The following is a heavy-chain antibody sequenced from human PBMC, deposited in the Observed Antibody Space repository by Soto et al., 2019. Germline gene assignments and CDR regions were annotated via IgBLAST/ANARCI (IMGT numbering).Heavy chain of an antibody. CDR1: GGSISSDNYY. CDR2: IYYSGST. V-gene: IGHV4-30-4*01. J-gene: IGHJ4*02. Sequence: SETLSLTCTVSGGSISSDNYYWSWIRQSPGKGLEWIGYIYYSGSTYYNPSLKSRVTISVDTSKNQFSLKLSSVTAADTAVYYCARGRVVPAHYFDYWGQGTLVTVSS. D-gene: IGHD2-15*01. CDR3: ARGRVVPAHYFDY.